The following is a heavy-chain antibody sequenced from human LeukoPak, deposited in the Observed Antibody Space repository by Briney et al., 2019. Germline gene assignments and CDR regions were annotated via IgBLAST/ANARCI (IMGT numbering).Heavy chain of an antibody. CDR1: GGTFSSYA. CDR3: ARDLDGSYYFDY. V-gene: IGHV1-69*05. Sequence: ASVKVSCKASGGTFSSYAISWVRQAPGQGLEWMGGIIPIFGTANYAQKFQGRVTMTRDMSTSTVYMELSSLRSEDTAMYYCARDLDGSYYFDYWGQGTLVTVSS. D-gene: IGHD1-26*01. CDR2: IIPIFGTA. J-gene: IGHJ4*02.